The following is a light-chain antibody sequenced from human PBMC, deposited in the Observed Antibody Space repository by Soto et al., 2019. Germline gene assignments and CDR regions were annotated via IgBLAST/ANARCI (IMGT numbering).Light chain of an antibody. Sequence: EIVMTQSPVTLSVSPGEGATLSCRASQTVDNNLALYQKKPGQAPRLLIFGASTRATGIPARFSGVGSGTEFSLTISSPQSEDFAVYYCQQYNNWPLTFGGGTKVEIK. V-gene: IGKV3-15*01. J-gene: IGKJ4*01. CDR2: GAS. CDR3: QQYNNWPLT. CDR1: QTVDNN.